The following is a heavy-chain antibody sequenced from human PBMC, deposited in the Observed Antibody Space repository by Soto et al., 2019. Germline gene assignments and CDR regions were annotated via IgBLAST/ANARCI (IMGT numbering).Heavy chain of an antibody. CDR2: ISSSSSYI. J-gene: IGHJ5*02. CDR1: GFTFSRYS. Sequence: EVQLVESGGGLVKPGGSLRLSCAASGFTFSRYSMNCVRQAPWKGLEWVSSISSSSSYIYYADSVKGRFTISRDNARNSLYLQMNSLRAEDTAVYYCARDYGDYDPINWFDHWGQGALVTVSS. CDR3: ARDYGDYDPINWFDH. D-gene: IGHD4-17*01. V-gene: IGHV3-21*01.